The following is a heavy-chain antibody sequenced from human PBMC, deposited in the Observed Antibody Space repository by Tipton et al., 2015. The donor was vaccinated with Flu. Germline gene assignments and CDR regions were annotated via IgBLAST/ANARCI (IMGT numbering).Heavy chain of an antibody. J-gene: IGHJ4*02. CDR2: ISWDGGST. CDR1: GFTFDAYA. D-gene: IGHD6-19*01. Sequence: SLRLSCAASGFTFDAYAMHWVRQAPGKGLEWVSVISWDGGSTDYADSVKGRFIISRDNSKKSLYLQMNTLRPEDTALYYCAKDTEAIAVAGMDYWGQGTLVTVSS. V-gene: IGHV3-43D*04. CDR3: AKDTEAIAVAGMDY.